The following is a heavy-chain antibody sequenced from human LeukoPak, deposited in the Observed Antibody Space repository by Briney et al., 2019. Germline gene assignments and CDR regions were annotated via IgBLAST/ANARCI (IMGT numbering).Heavy chain of an antibody. CDR3: AKGRKGGRGDAYHV. Sequence: PSETLSLTCTVSGASMSSFYWSWFRQTGVKGLEWIGHISNTGITNYKPSLKSRLMMSVDTSKSQFSVILTSVTAADTAVYYCAKGRKGGRGDAYHVWGPGTRVTVSS. CDR2: ISNTGIT. J-gene: IGHJ3*01. V-gene: IGHV4-4*07. CDR1: GASMSSFY. D-gene: IGHD3-16*01.